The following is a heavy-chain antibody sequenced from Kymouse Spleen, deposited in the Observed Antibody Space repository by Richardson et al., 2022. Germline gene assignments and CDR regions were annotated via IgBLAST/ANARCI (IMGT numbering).Heavy chain of an antibody. CDR2: INHSGST. D-gene: IGHD4-11,IGHD4-11*01. CDR3: ARGDSNYLYWYFDL. Sequence: QVQLQQWGAGLLKPSETLSLTCAVYGGSFSGYYWSWIRQPPGKGLEWIGEINHSGSTNYNPSLKSRVTISVDTSKNQFSLKLSSVTAADTAVYYCARGDSNYLYWYFDLWGRGTLVTVSS. V-gene: IGHV4-34*01. J-gene: IGHJ2*01. CDR1: GGSFSGYY.